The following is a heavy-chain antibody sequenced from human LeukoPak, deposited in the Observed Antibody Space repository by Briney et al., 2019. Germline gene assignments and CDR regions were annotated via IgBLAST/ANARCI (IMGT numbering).Heavy chain of an antibody. D-gene: IGHD3-9*01. CDR3: PREDDILTMGMDV. CDR2: INAGNGNA. V-gene: IGHV1-3*01. CDR1: GYTFTSYA. J-gene: IGHJ6*02. Sequence: ASVKVSCKASGYTFTSYAMHWVRQAPGQRLEWMGWINAGNGNAKYSQKFQGRVTITRDTSASTAYMELSSLRSEDTAVYYCPREDDILTMGMDVWGQGTTVTVSS.